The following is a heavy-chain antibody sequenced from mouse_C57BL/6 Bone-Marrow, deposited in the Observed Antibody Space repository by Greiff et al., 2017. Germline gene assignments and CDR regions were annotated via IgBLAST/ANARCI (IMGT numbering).Heavy chain of an antibody. D-gene: IGHD2-2*01. V-gene: IGHV1-64*01. CDR2: IHPNSGST. J-gene: IGHJ2*01. Sequence: VQLQQPGAELVKPGASVKLSCKASGYTFTSYWMHWVKQRPGQGLEWIGMIHPNSGSTNYNEKFQSKATLTVDKSSSTAYMQLSSLTSEDSAVYYCAIQGLHYFYYFDYWGQGTTLTVSS. CDR3: AIQGLHYFYYFDY. CDR1: GYTFTSYW.